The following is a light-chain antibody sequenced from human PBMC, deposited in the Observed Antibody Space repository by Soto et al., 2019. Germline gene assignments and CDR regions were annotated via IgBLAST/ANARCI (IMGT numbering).Light chain of an antibody. J-gene: IGLJ3*02. Sequence: QSVLTQPPSASGTPGQRVTLSCSGSSSNIGSHVVYWYQQLAGTAPKLLMYNNNQRPSGVPDRFSGSKSGTSASLAISGLQSEDEADYYCAVWDDSRDGWVFGGGTKLTVL. CDR3: AVWDDSRDGWV. V-gene: IGLV1-44*01. CDR1: SSNIGSHV. CDR2: NNN.